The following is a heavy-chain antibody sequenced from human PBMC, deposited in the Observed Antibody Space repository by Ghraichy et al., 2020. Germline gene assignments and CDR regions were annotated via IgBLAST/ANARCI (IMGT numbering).Heavy chain of an antibody. J-gene: IGHJ4*02. D-gene: IGHD4-23*01. CDR3: AITYGGLSKFDS. Sequence: ASVKVSCKASDYTLSNSDITWVRQAPGQGLEWMGWINVYKGDTNYAQNLQGRVTMTADTSTNTAYMELRSLRSDDTCLYFCAITYGGLSKFDSWGQGTLVTVSS. CDR1: DYTLSNSD. V-gene: IGHV1-18*01. CDR2: INVYKGDT.